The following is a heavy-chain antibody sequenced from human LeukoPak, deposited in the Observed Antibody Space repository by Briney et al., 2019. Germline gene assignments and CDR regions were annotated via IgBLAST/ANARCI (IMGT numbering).Heavy chain of an antibody. CDR3: AKGRRAVAGSPTDY. Sequence: GGSLRLSCAASGFTFSSYAMSWVRQAPGKGPEWVSAISGSGGSTYYADSVKGRFTISRDNSKNTLYLQMNSLRAEDTAVYYCAKGRRAVAGSPTDYWGQGTLVTVSS. V-gene: IGHV3-23*01. CDR2: ISGSGGST. D-gene: IGHD6-19*01. CDR1: GFTFSSYA. J-gene: IGHJ4*02.